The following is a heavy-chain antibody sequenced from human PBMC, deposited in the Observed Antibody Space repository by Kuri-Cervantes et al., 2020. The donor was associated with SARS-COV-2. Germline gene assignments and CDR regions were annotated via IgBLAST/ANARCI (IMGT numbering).Heavy chain of an antibody. V-gene: IGHV3-21*01. CDR1: GFTFSSYS. CDR3: ARGMGEYYYDSSGLRPFDY. CDR2: ISSSSSYI. J-gene: IGHJ4*02. D-gene: IGHD3-22*01. Sequence: GGSLRLSCAASGFTFSSYSMNWVRQAPGKGLEWVSSISSSSSYIYYADSVKGRFTISRDNAKNSLYLQMNSLRAEDTAVYYCARGMGEYYYDSSGLRPFDYWGQGTLVVASS.